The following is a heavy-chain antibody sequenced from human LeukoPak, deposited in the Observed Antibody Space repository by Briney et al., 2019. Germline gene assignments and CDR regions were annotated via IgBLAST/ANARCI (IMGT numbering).Heavy chain of an antibody. CDR3: AKDHSSSWYYFDY. CDR1: GFTFSSYA. J-gene: IGHJ4*02. Sequence: GGSLRLSCAASGFTFSSYAMSWVRQAPGKGLEWVSAISGSGGSTYYADSVKGRFTISRDNSKNTLYLQMNSLRAVDTAVYYCAKDHSSSWYYFDYWGQGTLVTVSS. V-gene: IGHV3-23*01. CDR2: ISGSGGST. D-gene: IGHD6-13*01.